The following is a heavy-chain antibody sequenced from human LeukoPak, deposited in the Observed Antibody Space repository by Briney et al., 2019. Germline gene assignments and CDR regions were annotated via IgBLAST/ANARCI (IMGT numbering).Heavy chain of an antibody. V-gene: IGHV3-43D*03. D-gene: IGHD3-9*01. Sequence: PGGSLRLSCAASGFTFDDYAMHWVRQAPGKGLEWVSLISWDGGSTYYADSVKGRFTISRDNSKNSLYLQMNSLRAEDTALYYCAKADHYDILTDPFDIWGQGTMVTVSS. CDR1: GFTFDDYA. J-gene: IGHJ3*02. CDR3: AKADHYDILTDPFDI. CDR2: ISWDGGST.